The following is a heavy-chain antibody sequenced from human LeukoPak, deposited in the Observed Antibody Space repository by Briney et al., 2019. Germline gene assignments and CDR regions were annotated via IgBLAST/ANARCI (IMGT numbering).Heavy chain of an antibody. V-gene: IGHV3-30*03. CDR1: GFTFSSYA. D-gene: IGHD3-22*01. Sequence: GRSLRLSCAASGFTFSSYAMHWVRQAPGKGLEGWEVISYDGSNKYYADSVKGRFSISRDNSKNTLYLHMNSLRAEDTALYYCARAEDYDSSGYVDAFDIWGQGTMVTVSS. CDR2: ISYDGSNK. J-gene: IGHJ3*02. CDR3: ARAEDYDSSGYVDAFDI.